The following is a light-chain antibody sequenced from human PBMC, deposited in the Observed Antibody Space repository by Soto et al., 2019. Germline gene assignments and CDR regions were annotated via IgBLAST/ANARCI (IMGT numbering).Light chain of an antibody. CDR2: DIN. CDR3: GTWDNSLSAYV. J-gene: IGLJ1*01. CDR1: SSNIGNNY. V-gene: IGLV1-51*01. Sequence: QSVLTQPPSVSAAPGQKVTISCSGSSSNIGNNYVSWYQQLPGTAPKLLIYDINQRPSGIPDRFSGSKSGTSATLGITGLQTGDEADYYCGTWDNSLSAYVFGTGTKVTVL.